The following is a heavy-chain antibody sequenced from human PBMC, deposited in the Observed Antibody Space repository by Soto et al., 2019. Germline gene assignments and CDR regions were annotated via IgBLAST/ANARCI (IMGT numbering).Heavy chain of an antibody. CDR2: IYYSGST. D-gene: IGHD1-26*01. Sequence: QVQLQESGPGLVKPSETLSLTCTVSGGSINNYYWSWIRQPPGKGLEWIGYIYYSGSTNYNPSLKSRVPISVDTAKNQFSLKLSSVTAADTAVYYRARRYGGNFDYWGQGTLVTVSS. V-gene: IGHV4-59*03. CDR3: ARRYGGNFDY. J-gene: IGHJ4*02. CDR1: GGSINNYY.